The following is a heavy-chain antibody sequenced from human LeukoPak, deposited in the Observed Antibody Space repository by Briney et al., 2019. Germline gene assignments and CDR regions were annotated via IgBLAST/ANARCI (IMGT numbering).Heavy chain of an antibody. CDR1: GYRFTDYY. CDR2: INPYNGDK. V-gene: IGHV1-2*02. D-gene: IGHD1-1*01. Sequence: ASVKVSCKTSGYRFTDYYLHWVRQAPGQGPEWMGFINPYNGDKHSAQAFQGRVTLTWDTSISTAYMELSDLTPHDTALYYCARDRSNWASHYWGQGTLVTVSS. J-gene: IGHJ4*02. CDR3: ARDRSNWASHY.